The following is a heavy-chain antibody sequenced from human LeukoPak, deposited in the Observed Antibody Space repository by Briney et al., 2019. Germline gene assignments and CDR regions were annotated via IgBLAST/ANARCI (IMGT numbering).Heavy chain of an antibody. J-gene: IGHJ6*03. Sequence: SETLSLTCTVSGDSISGYYWSWIRQPAGKGLQWIGRIYPSGRTNYNPSLKSRVTMSVDTSKNQFSLKLSSVTAADTAVYYCAREGWVYYYYYYMDVWGKGTTVTISS. V-gene: IGHV4-4*07. CDR2: IYPSGRT. D-gene: IGHD1-26*01. CDR1: GDSISGYY. CDR3: AREGWVYYYYYYMDV.